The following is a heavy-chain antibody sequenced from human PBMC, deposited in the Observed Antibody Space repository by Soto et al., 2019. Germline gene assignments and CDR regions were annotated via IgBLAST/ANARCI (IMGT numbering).Heavy chain of an antibody. CDR3: ARGGWQQPIWS. J-gene: IGHJ4*02. D-gene: IGHD6-13*01. CDR1: GFTFSSYG. CDR2: IWYDGSNK. V-gene: IGHV3-33*01. Sequence: QVQLVESGGGVVQPGRSLRLSCAASGFTFSSYGMHWVRQAPGKGLEWVAVIWYDGSNKYYADSVKGRFTISRDNSKNTTYLQMKSMRAEDTAVYYCARGGWQQPIWSWGQGTLVTVSS.